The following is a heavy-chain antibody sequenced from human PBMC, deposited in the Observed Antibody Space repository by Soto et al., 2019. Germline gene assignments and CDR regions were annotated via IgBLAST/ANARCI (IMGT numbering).Heavy chain of an antibody. D-gene: IGHD2-21*02. J-gene: IGHJ4*02. CDR3: AKVVTAIYYFDY. CDR2: ISGSGSST. Sequence: EVQLLESGGGLVQPGGSLRLSCAASGFTFINYAVSWVRQAPGKGLGWVSTISGSGSSTYFAVSVKGRFTISRDNSNNTLYLQMNSLRAEDTAVYFCAKVVTAIYYFDYWGQGARVTFSS. V-gene: IGHV3-23*01. CDR1: GFTFINYA.